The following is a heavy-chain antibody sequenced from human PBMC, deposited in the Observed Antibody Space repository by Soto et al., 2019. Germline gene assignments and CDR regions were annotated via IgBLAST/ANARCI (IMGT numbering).Heavy chain of an antibody. CDR3: ARRARPDFYYMYV. V-gene: IGHV3-64*01. Sequence: EVQLVESGGGLAQPGGSLRLSCAASGFTLSGYAMDWVRQAPGKGLEYVAGISTNGVGTYYANSVQGRFPISRDNSKNTVYLQMGSLIPEDMAVYYCARRARPDFYYMYVCGKGTTVSVSS. CDR2: ISTNGVGT. J-gene: IGHJ6*03. D-gene: IGHD6-6*01. CDR1: GFTLSGYA.